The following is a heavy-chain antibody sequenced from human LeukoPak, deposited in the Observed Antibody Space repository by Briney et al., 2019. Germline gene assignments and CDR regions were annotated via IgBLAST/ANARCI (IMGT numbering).Heavy chain of an antibody. Sequence: SETLSLTCTVSGGSISSSSHYWGWIRQPPGKGLEWIGSIYYSGSTYYNPSLKSRVTISVDTSKNQFSLKLSSVTAADTAVYYCARQVGDTYYYGSGSYKVDYWGQGTLVTVSS. V-gene: IGHV4-39*01. D-gene: IGHD3-10*01. J-gene: IGHJ4*02. CDR3: ARQVGDTYYYGSGSYKVDY. CDR2: IYYSGST. CDR1: GGSISSSSHY.